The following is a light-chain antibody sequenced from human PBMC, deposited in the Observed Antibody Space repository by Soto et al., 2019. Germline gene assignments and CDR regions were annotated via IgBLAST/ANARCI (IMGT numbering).Light chain of an antibody. CDR2: WAY. CDR3: QQYYSTPLT. CDR1: QSVLYSSNNKNY. Sequence: DIVMTQSPDSLAVSLGESATINCKSSQSVLYSSNNKNYLAWYQQKPGQPPKLLIYWAYTRESGVPDRFSGSGSRKDFTLTISSLQAEDVAVYYCQQYYSTPLTFGQGTRLEIK. V-gene: IGKV4-1*01. J-gene: IGKJ5*01.